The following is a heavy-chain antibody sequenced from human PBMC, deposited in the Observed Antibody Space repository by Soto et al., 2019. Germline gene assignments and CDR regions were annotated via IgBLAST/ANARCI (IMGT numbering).Heavy chain of an antibody. Sequence: SETLSLTCTVSGGSISNSPYYWAWIRQPPGKGLQWIGNIYYNGNTFYNPSLRSRFTISIDTSKSQFSLELISVTASDISFYYAASTSYNPSLKRRVTFSADSSRGQFSLRLNSVTAADTAVYYCARTVLGPDLLADSFVDYYYYMDVWGQGTTVTVSS. CDR1: GGSISNSPYY. CDR3: ASTSYNPSLKRRVTFSADSSRGQFSLRLNSVTAADTAVYYCARTVLGPDLLADSFVDYYYYMDV. D-gene: IGHD2-2*01. J-gene: IGHJ6*03. CDR2: IYYNGNT. V-gene: IGHV4-39*01.